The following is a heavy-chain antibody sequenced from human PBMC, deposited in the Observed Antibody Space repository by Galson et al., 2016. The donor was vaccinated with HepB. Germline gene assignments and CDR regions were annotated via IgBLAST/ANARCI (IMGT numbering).Heavy chain of an antibody. V-gene: IGHV1-2*02. CDR1: AYTFNGYF. Sequence: SVKVSCKASAYTFNGYFIHWVRQAPGQGLEWMGWINPNSGGTNYAQKFQGRVTMTRDTSISTAYMDLSRLTSDDTAVYYCAGERISDPSWFDPWGQGTLVTVSS. CDR3: AGERISDPSWFDP. J-gene: IGHJ5*02. CDR2: INPNSGGT. D-gene: IGHD2-15*01.